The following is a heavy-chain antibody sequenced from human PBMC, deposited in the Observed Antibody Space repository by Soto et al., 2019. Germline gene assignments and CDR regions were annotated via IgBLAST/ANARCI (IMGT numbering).Heavy chain of an antibody. CDR3: ARDFGPRAAYYGMDV. Sequence: SVKVSCKASGGTFSSCAISWVRQAPGQGLEWMGGIIPIFGTANYAQKFQGRVTITADESTSTAYMELSSLRSEDTAVYYCARDFGPRAAYYGMDVWGQGTTVTVSS. CDR1: GGTFSSCA. CDR2: IIPIFGTA. D-gene: IGHD3-10*01. J-gene: IGHJ6*02. V-gene: IGHV1-69*13.